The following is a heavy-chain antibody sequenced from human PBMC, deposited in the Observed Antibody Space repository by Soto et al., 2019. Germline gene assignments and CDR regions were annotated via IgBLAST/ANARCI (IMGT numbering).Heavy chain of an antibody. CDR2: IYFDGSRT. CDR3: ARDISTSMGDMDV. V-gene: IGHV3-33*01. CDR1: GFTFSSYG. Sequence: QEQLVESVGGGVQPGRSLRLSCAASGFTFSSYGMHWVRQAPGKCLEWVAVIYFDGSRTYAANSVKGRFTISRNNSKNPLHLHMNNLRAEDTAVYSCARDISTSMGDMDVWGQGTTVTVSS. J-gene: IGHJ6*02. D-gene: IGHD2-2*01.